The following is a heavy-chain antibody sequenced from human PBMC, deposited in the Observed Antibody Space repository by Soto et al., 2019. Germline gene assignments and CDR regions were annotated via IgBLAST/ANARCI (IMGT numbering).Heavy chain of an antibody. V-gene: IGHV3-30-3*01. D-gene: IGHD5-18*01. CDR1: GYSFSSCA. J-gene: IGHJ4*02. CDR2: ISYERCNK. CDR3: ARGIVWLATDPLDF. Sequence: GGTLRLSCAVSGYSFSSCAMHWGRQAPGTELEQVAVISYERCNKYYADSVKGRFTISGDNSKNPLYLEMNCVTTAATAVYYCARGIVWLATDPLDFRGQGPLVTVSS.